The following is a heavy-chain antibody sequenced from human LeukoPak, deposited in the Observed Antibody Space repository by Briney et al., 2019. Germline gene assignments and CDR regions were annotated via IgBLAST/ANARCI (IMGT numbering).Heavy chain of an antibody. V-gene: IGHV3-21*01. Sequence: PRGSLRLSCAASGFTFSSYSMNWVRQAPGKGLEWVSSISSSSSYIYYADSVKGRFTISRDNAKNSLYLQMNSLRAEDTAVYYCVRAGYFDWLSIYYYYGMDVWGQGTTVTVSS. CDR2: ISSSSSYI. J-gene: IGHJ6*02. CDR1: GFTFSSYS. D-gene: IGHD3-9*01. CDR3: VRAGYFDWLSIYYYYGMDV.